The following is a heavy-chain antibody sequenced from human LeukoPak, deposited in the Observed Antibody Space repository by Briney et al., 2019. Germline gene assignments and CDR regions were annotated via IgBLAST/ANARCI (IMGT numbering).Heavy chain of an antibody. V-gene: IGHV3-73*01. D-gene: IGHD1-26*01. CDR2: IDKKDNFYAT. Sequence: GGSLRLSCAASGFTFSGSAIHRVRQSSGKGLEWVGHIDKKDNFYATTSAASVTGRFTISRDDSKNTAYLQMNSLKTEDTALYYCTRDSGTYNWLDPWGQGTLVTVSS. J-gene: IGHJ5*02. CDR1: GFTFSGSA. CDR3: TRDSGTYNWLDP.